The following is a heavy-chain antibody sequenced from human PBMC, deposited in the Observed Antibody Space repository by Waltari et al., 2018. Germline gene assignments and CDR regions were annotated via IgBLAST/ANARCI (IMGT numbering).Heavy chain of an antibody. J-gene: IGHJ4*02. CDR1: GDTSTSYA. V-gene: IGHV1-3*01. CDR2: INAGNGNT. D-gene: IGHD6-13*01. CDR3: ACSGIAAAAWGGFDY. Sequence: QVQLVQAGAEVKKPGASVKVSCKASGDTSTSYAMHWVRQAPGQRLEWMVWINAGNGNTNYSQKFQGRVTITRDTTARTAYMELSSLRSENTAVYYGACSGIAAAAWGGFDYWGQGTLVTVSS.